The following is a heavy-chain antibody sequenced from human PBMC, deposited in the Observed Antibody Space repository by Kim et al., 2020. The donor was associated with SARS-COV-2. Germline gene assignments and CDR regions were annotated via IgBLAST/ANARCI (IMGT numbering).Heavy chain of an antibody. Sequence: GGSLRLSCAASGFTFSSYGMHWVRQAPGKGLEWVAVISYDGSNKYYAYSVKGRFTISRDNSKNTLYLQMNSLRAEDTAVYYCAKGLLHIGYSYGYYYYYGMDVWGQGTTVTVSS. J-gene: IGHJ6*02. D-gene: IGHD5-18*01. CDR1: GFTFSSYG. CDR3: AKGLLHIGYSYGYYYYYGMDV. CDR2: ISYDGSNK. V-gene: IGHV3-30*18.